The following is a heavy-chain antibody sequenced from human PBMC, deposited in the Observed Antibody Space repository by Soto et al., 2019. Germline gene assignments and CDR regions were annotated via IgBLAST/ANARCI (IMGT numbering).Heavy chain of an antibody. Sequence: SVKVSCKASGGTFSSYAISWVREAPGQGLEWMGGIIPIFGTANYAQKFQGRVMITADESTSTAYMELSSLRSEDTAVYYCARASLRYFDWLSLAYDYWGQGTLVTVSS. CDR2: IIPIFGTA. CDR1: GGTFSSYA. CDR3: ARASLRYFDWLSLAYDY. J-gene: IGHJ4*02. V-gene: IGHV1-69*13. D-gene: IGHD3-9*01.